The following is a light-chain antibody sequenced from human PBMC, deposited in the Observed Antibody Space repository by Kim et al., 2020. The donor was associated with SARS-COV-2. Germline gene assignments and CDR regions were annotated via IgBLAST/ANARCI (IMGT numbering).Light chain of an antibody. J-gene: IGLJ2*01. V-gene: IGLV3-1*01. Sequence: SVSPGQTASSPCSGDDLDDKYVAWYQQRPGQSPVLVIYRDSERPSGIPERFSGSNSGNTATLTISGTQAIDEAAYYCQAWDSGAMIFGGGTKVTVL. CDR3: QAWDSGAMI. CDR2: RDS. CDR1: DLDDKY.